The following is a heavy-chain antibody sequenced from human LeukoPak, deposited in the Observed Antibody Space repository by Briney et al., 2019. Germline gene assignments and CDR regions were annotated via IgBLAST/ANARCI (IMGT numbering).Heavy chain of an antibody. CDR3: ARGERSPFFTMVRGVIGGLGGYMDV. Sequence: PSETLSLTCAVSADSISSGGYSWSWIRQPPGKGLEWIGYIDYSRSTYYNPSLKSRVTISVDTSKNQFSLKLSSVTAADTAVYYCARGERSPFFTMVRGVIGGLGGYMDVWGKGTTVTVSS. V-gene: IGHV4-30-4*07. CDR1: ADSISSGGYS. J-gene: IGHJ6*03. D-gene: IGHD3-10*01. CDR2: IDYSRST.